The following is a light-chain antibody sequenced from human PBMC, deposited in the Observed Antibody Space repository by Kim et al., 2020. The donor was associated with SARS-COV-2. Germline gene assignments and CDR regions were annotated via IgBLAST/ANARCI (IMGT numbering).Light chain of an antibody. CDR1: QDISHN. J-gene: IGKJ1*01. CDR3: QQYDSLPWT. CDR2: DAS. V-gene: IGKV1-33*01. Sequence: AAVGDRVTITCQASQDISHNLSWYQHKPGEGPKLLIYDASNLETGVPSRLSGSGSWTDFTFTISSLQPEDIEIYYCQQYDSLPWTFGPGTKVGIK.